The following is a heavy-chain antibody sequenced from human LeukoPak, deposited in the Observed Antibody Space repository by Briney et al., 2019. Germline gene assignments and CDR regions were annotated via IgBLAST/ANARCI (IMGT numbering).Heavy chain of an antibody. D-gene: IGHD3-16*01. CDR3: GAYILGFGGDF. CDR2: TFRNVETMQT. J-gene: IGHJ4*02. Sequence: GGSLRLSCEASGLTFTNTWLTWVRRAPGKGLEWVGRTFRNVETMQTEYAAPVKGRFTISRDDSKNTLYLQMNSLTTEDTAIYSCGAYILGFGGDFWGQGTLVTVSP. CDR1: GLTFTNTW. V-gene: IGHV3-15*01.